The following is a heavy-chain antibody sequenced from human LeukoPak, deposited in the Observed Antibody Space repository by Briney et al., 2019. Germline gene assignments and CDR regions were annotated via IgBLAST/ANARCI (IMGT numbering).Heavy chain of an antibody. CDR3: ARARLGGVFVPFDY. CDR1: GFTFSSYS. V-gene: IGHV3-48*04. D-gene: IGHD3-16*02. J-gene: IGHJ4*02. Sequence: GGSLRLSCAASGFTFSSYSMNWVRQAPGKGLEWVSYINRGGTSVYYADSVKGRFTISRDNTKNSLFLQMHSLRVEDTAVYYCARARLGGVFVPFDYWGQGILVTVSS. CDR2: INRGGTSV.